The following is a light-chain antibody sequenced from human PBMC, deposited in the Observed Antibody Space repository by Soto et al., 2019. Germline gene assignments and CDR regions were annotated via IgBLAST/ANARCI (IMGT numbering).Light chain of an antibody. CDR1: SSDVGAYNY. Sequence: QSVLTQPASVSGSPGQSITISCTGTSSDVGAYNYVSWYQQHPGKAPKLMIYEVSNRPSGVSDRFSGSRSGNTASLTISGLQAEDESDYYCSSYTSLSTVVFGTGTKLTVL. CDR3: SSYTSLSTVV. J-gene: IGLJ1*01. CDR2: EVS. V-gene: IGLV2-14*01.